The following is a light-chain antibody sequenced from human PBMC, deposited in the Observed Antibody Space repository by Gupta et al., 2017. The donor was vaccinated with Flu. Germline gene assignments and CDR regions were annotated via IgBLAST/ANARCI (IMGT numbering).Light chain of an antibody. CDR3: QQYNSYPLT. J-gene: IGKJ4*01. CDR1: QSISSW. Sequence: DIQMTQSPSTLSASVGDRVTITCRASQSISSWLAWYQQKPGKATKLLIYKASSLESGVPSRFSGSGSGTVFPLTISRLQPDDFATYYCQQYNSYPLTFGGGTKVEIK. CDR2: KAS. V-gene: IGKV1-5*03.